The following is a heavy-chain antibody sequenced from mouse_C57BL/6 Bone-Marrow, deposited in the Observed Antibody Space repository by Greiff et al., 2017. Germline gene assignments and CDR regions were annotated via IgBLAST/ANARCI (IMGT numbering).Heavy chain of an antibody. CDR1: GYTFTDYE. J-gene: IGHJ3*01. CDR3: TRGQLRGWFAC. CDR2: IDPETGGT. Sequence: QVQLQQSGAELVRPGASVTLSCKASGYTFTDYEMHWVKQTPVHGLEWIGAIDPETGGTAYNQKFKGKAILTADKSSSTAYMELRSLTSEDSAVYYCTRGQLRGWFACWGQGTLVTVSA. D-gene: IGHD3-2*02. V-gene: IGHV1-15*01.